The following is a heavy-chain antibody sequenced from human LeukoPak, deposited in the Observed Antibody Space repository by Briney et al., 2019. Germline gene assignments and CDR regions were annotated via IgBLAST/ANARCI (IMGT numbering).Heavy chain of an antibody. CDR1: GGSISSDY. CDR2: IYHSGST. D-gene: IGHD3-22*01. CDR3: ARRYYDSSGYGD. Sequence: SETLSLTCTVSGGSISSDYWSWIRQPPGKGLEWIGYIYHSGSTNYNPSLKSRVTISIDTSKNQFSLRPSSVTAADTAVYYCARRYYDSSGYGDWGQGTLVTVSS. J-gene: IGHJ4*02. V-gene: IGHV4-59*01.